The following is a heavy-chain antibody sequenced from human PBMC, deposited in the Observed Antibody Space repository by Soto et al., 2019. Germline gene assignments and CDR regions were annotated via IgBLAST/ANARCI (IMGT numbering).Heavy chain of an antibody. CDR2: MSAFNGNT. D-gene: IGHD5-12*01. CDR3: GRNSRWLREGALGY. Sequence: QVQLVQSGAEVKKPGASMRVSCKASGYTFTNYGINWVRQAPGQGLEWMGWMSAFNGNTKYAQKFQGRVTMTTDTSTSTAYMELRSLRSDDTAVYYCGRNSRWLREGALGYWGQGTLVTVPS. CDR1: GYTFTNYG. J-gene: IGHJ4*02. V-gene: IGHV1-18*04.